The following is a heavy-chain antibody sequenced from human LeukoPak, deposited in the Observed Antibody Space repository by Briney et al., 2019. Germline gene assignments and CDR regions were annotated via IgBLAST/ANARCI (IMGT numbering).Heavy chain of an antibody. CDR2: IYYSGST. CDR3: ARDSVAGTSPYFDY. D-gene: IGHD6-19*01. Sequence: SETLSLTCTVSGGSISSYYWSWIRQPPGKGLEWLGYIYYSGSTNYNPSLKSRVTISVDTSKNQFSLKLSSVTAADTAVYYCARDSVAGTSPYFDYWGQGTLVTVSS. V-gene: IGHV4-59*01. CDR1: GGSISSYY. J-gene: IGHJ4*02.